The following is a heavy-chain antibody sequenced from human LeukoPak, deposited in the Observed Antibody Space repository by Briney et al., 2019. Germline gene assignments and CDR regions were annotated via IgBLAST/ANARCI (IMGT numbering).Heavy chain of an antibody. CDR3: ARGNLCYGGASPSFDY. CDR1: GGSMYNYY. D-gene: IGHD2-2*01. J-gene: IGHJ4*02. V-gene: IGHV4-59*01. CDR2: IFHSGST. Sequence: SETLSLTCTVAGGSMYNYYWSWIRQPPGKGLECIGYIFHSGSTNYHPSLKGRVTISVDTSKIQFSLRLKSVTPADTAVYYCARGNLCYGGASPSFDYWGQGTLVTVSS.